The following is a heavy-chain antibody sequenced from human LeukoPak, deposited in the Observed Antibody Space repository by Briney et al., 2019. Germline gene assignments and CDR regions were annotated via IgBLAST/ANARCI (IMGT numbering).Heavy chain of an antibody. Sequence: SETLSLTCAVYGGSFSGYYWSWIRQPPGKGLEWIGYIYYSGSTNYNPSLKSRVTISVDTSKNQFSLKLSSVTAADTAVYYCARQNYGSGSYLNWFDPWGQGTLVTVSS. CDR3: ARQNYGSGSYLNWFDP. J-gene: IGHJ5*02. D-gene: IGHD3-10*01. CDR1: GGSFSGYY. V-gene: IGHV4-59*08. CDR2: IYYSGST.